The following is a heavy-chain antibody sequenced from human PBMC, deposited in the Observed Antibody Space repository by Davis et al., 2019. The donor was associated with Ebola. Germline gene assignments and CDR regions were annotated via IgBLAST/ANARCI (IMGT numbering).Heavy chain of an antibody. CDR1: GFTFSSYE. Sequence: GESLKISCAASGFTFSSYEMNWVRQAPGKGLEWVSYISSSGSTIYYADSVKGRFTISRDNAKNSLYLQMNSLRAEDTAVYYCARGRDYGSGSYYYDYWGQGTLVTVSS. J-gene: IGHJ4*02. CDR3: ARGRDYGSGSYYYDY. V-gene: IGHV3-48*03. CDR2: ISSSGSTI. D-gene: IGHD3-10*01.